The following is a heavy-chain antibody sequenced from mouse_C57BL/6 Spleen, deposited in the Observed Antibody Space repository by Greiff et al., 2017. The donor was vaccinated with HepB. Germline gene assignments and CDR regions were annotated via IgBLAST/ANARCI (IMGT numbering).Heavy chain of an antibody. CDR1: GFTFSSYG. J-gene: IGHJ2*01. CDR2: ISSGGSYT. Sequence: EVKLMESGGDLVKPGGSLKLSCAASGFTFSSYGMSWVRQTPDKRLEWVATISSGGSYTYYPDSVKGRFTISRDNAKNTLYLQMSRLKSEDTAMYYCARRGYYGSSPSFDYWGQGTTLTVSS. V-gene: IGHV5-6*02. CDR3: ARRGYYGSSPSFDY. D-gene: IGHD1-1*01.